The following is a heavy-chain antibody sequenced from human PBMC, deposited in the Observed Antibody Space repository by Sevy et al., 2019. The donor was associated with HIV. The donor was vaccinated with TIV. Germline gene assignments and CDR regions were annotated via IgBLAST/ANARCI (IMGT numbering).Heavy chain of an antibody. V-gene: IGHV4-59*01. Sequence: SETLSLTCTVSGGSISGYYWSWIRQSPGKGLEWIGYIYNVGDTRYNPSLKSRFTISMATSKNQFSLHLNSVTAADTAVYYCARRVPALAGNWFDPWGQGTLVTVSS. CDR1: GGSISGYY. CDR2: IYNVGDT. J-gene: IGHJ5*02. CDR3: ARRVPALAGNWFDP.